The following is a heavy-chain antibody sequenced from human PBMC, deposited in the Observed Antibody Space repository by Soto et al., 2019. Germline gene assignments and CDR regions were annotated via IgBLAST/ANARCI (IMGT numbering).Heavy chain of an antibody. V-gene: IGHV3-30*18. J-gene: IGHJ5*02. D-gene: IGHD3-10*01. CDR3: AKDLGLDASASYPYH. CDR2: ISYDGSHK. CDR1: GFTFSGFG. Sequence: QVQLVESGGGVVQPGRSLRLSCAASGFTFSGFGMHWVRHTPGKGLEWLAVISYDGSHKLHADSVQGRFTISRDNSKNTVSLQMNSLRTEDTAVYYCAKDLGLDASASYPYHWGQGTLVSVSS.